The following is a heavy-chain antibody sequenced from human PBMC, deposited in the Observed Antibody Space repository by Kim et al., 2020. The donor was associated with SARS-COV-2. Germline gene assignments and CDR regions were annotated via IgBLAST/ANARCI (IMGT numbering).Heavy chain of an antibody. V-gene: IGHV3-30*03. J-gene: IGHJ4*02. D-gene: IGHD3-3*01. CDR2: VSYNGIDK. CDR1: GFAFSSYA. CDR3: AADTHSGNYEFDF. Sequence: GGSLRLSCAASGFAFSSYAIHWARQAPGKGLEWVAVVSYNGIDKRYLESVKGRFTISRDNPKNTVYLQMNSLSAEDTAVYYCAADTHSGNYEFDFWGQGNLVSVSS.